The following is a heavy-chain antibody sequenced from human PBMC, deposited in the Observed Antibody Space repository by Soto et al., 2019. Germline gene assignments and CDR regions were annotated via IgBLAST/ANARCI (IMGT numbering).Heavy chain of an antibody. Sequence: PSETLSLTCTVSGGSINNYYWSWIRQPPGKGLEWIGYIYDSGSTHYNPSLESRVTISEDTSKNQFSLKPSSVTAADTAVYYCARDKITGLFDYWGQGTRVTVSS. CDR1: GGSINNYY. J-gene: IGHJ4*02. CDR2: IYDSGST. D-gene: IGHD2-8*02. V-gene: IGHV4-59*01. CDR3: ARDKITGLFDY.